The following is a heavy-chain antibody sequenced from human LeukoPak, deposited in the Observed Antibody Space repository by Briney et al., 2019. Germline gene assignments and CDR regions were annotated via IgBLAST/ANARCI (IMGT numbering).Heavy chain of an antibody. CDR1: GYTFTGYY. Sequence: ASVKVSCKASGYTFTGYYMHWVRQAPGQGLEWMGWINPNSGGTNYAQKFQGRVTMTWDTSISTAYMELSRLRSDDTAVYYCARGPAGYDSSGYLYYFDYWGQGTLVTVSS. V-gene: IGHV1-2*02. D-gene: IGHD3-22*01. CDR3: ARGPAGYDSSGYLYYFDY. CDR2: INPNSGGT. J-gene: IGHJ4*02.